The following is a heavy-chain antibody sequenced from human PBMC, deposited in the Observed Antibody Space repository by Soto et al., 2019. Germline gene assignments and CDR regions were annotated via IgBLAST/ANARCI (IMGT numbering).Heavy chain of an antibody. CDR3: AKERGGPGGTRVYFDY. CDR1: GFTFSSYA. CDR2: ISGSGGST. D-gene: IGHD1-7*01. V-gene: IGHV3-23*01. Sequence: GGSLRLSCAASGFTFSSYAMSWVRQAPGKGLEWVSAISGSGGSTYYADSVKGRFTISRDNSKNTLYLQMNSLRAEDTAVYYCAKERGGPGGTRVYFDYWGQGTLVTVSS. J-gene: IGHJ4*02.